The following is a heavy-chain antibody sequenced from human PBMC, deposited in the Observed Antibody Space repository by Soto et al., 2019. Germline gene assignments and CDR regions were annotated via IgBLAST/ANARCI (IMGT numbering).Heavy chain of an antibody. CDR1: GFSFSSYW. CDR2: INFDGSSI. Sequence: EVQLVESGGGLVQPGGSLRLSCVASGFSFSSYWMHWVRQVPGKGLLWVSRINFDGSSISHADSVKGRFTISRDNAKNTLYLQMNSLRAEDTAVYYCAREGMWAPDYWGQGTLVTVSS. V-gene: IGHV3-74*01. D-gene: IGHD1-26*01. CDR3: AREGMWAPDY. J-gene: IGHJ4*02.